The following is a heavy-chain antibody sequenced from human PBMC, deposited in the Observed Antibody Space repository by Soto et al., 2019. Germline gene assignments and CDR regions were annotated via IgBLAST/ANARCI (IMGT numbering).Heavy chain of an antibody. V-gene: IGHV1-18*04. CDR1: GYTFTSYG. Sequence: QVQLVQSGAEVKKPGASVKVSCKASGYTFTSYGISWVRQAPGQGLEWMGWISAYNGNTNYAQKLQGRVTMTTDTSTSTAYMEMRSLRSDDTAVYYCARDEHYYGSGSVTGNTNWFDPWGQGTLVTVSS. CDR2: ISAYNGNT. CDR3: ARDEHYYGSGSVTGNTNWFDP. J-gene: IGHJ5*02. D-gene: IGHD3-10*01.